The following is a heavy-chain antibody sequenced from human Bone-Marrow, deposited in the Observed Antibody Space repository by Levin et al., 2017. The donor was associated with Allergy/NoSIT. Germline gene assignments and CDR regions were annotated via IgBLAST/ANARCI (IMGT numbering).Heavy chain of an antibody. Sequence: PGGSLRLSCAVSGFTLSTYDMHWVRQAPGKGLEWVALIRQDETNKHYTDSVRGRFTISRDNSQSTLYLQMDSLRAEDTAVYYCARDLGPPQEALDSWGQGTLVTVSS. D-gene: IGHD3-16*01. CDR1: GFTLSTYD. CDR2: IRQDETNK. CDR3: ARDLGPPQEALDS. V-gene: IGHV3-30*02. J-gene: IGHJ4*02.